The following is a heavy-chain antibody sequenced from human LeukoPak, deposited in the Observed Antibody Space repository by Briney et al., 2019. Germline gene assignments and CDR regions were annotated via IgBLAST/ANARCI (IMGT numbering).Heavy chain of an antibody. Sequence: SETLSLTCTVSGGSISTSNYYWGWIRQPPGKGLEWIGEIYHSGSTNYNPSLKSRVTISVDKSKNQFSLKLSSVTAADTAVYYCARQRYGSGESDYWGQGTLVTVSS. CDR1: GGSISTSNYY. J-gene: IGHJ4*02. V-gene: IGHV4-39*07. CDR2: IYHSGST. D-gene: IGHD3-10*01. CDR3: ARQRYGSGESDY.